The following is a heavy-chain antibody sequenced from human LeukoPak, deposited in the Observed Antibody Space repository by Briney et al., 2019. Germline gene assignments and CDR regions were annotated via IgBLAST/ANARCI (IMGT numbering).Heavy chain of an antibody. CDR3: ARGPSGYHNT. J-gene: IGHJ4*02. D-gene: IGHD5-12*01. Sequence: PGGSLRLSCAASGITFSRYGMHWVRQAPGKGLEGVTFIRYDGSIKYYADSVKGRFTMSRDNSKNTLYLQMNSLRAEDTAVYYCARGPSGYHNTGGQGTLVTVSS. CDR1: GITFSRYG. CDR2: IRYDGSIK. V-gene: IGHV3-30*02.